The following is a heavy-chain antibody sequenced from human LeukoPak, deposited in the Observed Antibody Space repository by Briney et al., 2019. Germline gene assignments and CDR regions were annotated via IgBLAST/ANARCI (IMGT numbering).Heavy chain of an antibody. J-gene: IGHJ4*02. V-gene: IGHV1-69-2*01. CDR3: ARQPAAISTDLYFDY. CDR2: VDPEDGET. Sequence: ASVKVSCKVSGYTFTDYYMHWVQQAPGKGLEWMGLVDPEDGETIYAEKFQGRVTITADTSTDTAYMELSSLRSEDTAVYYCARQPAAISTDLYFDYWGQGTLVTVSS. CDR1: GYTFTDYY. D-gene: IGHD2-2*01.